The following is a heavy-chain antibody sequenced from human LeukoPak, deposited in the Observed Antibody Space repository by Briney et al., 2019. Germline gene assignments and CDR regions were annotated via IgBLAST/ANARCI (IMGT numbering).Heavy chain of an antibody. CDR3: ARAGYYDFWSRAENYYGMDV. J-gene: IGHJ6*02. Sequence: ASETLSLTCAVYGGSFSGYYWSWIRQPAGKGLEWIGRIYTSGSTNYNPSLKSRVTMSVDTSKNQFSLKLSSVTAADTAVYYCARAGYYDFWSRAENYYGMDVWGQGTTVTVSS. CDR2: IYTSGST. V-gene: IGHV4-59*10. CDR1: GGSFSGYY. D-gene: IGHD3-3*01.